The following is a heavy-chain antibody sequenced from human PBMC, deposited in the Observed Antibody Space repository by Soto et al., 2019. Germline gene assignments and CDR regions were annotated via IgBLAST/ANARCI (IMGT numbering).Heavy chain of an antibody. D-gene: IGHD6-13*01. CDR1: GDSVSSNSAA. J-gene: IGHJ5*02. CDR3: ARDRLLGLAAAGTWNWYDP. CDR2: TYYRSKWYN. Sequence: SQTLSLTCAISGDSVSSNSAAWNWIRQSPSRGLEWLGRTYYRSKWYNDYAVSVKSRITINPDTSKNQFSLQLNSVTPEDTAVYYCARDRLLGLAAAGTWNWYDPWGQGTLVTVSS. V-gene: IGHV6-1*01.